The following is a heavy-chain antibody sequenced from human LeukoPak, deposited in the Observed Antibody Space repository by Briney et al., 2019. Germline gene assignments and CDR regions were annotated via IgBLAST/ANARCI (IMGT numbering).Heavy chain of an antibody. Sequence: PGGSLRLSCAASGFTFSSYAMSWVRQAPGKGLEWVSAISGSGGSTYYADSVQGRFTISRDNSKNTLYLQMNSLRAEDTAVYYCALEGITIIAGGWFDPWGQGTLVTVSS. CDR1: GFTFSSYA. D-gene: IGHD3-3*01. CDR3: ALEGITIIAGGWFDP. CDR2: ISGSGGST. V-gene: IGHV3-23*01. J-gene: IGHJ5*02.